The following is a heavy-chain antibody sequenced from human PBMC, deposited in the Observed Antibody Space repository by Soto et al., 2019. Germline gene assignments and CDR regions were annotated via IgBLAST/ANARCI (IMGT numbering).Heavy chain of an antibody. J-gene: IGHJ3*02. D-gene: IGHD3-22*01. CDR1: GFTFSNAW. CDR2: IKSKTDGGTT. CDR3: TTARAVSGYYLAVFDI. V-gene: IGHV3-15*01. Sequence: GGSLRLSCAASGFTFSNAWMSWVRQAPGKRLEWVGRIKSKTDGGTTDYAAPVKGRFTISRDDSKNTLYLQMNSLKTEDTAVYYCTTARAVSGYYLAVFDIWGQGTMVTVSS.